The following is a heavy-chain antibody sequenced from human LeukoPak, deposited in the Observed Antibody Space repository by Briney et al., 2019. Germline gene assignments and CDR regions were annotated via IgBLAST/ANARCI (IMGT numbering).Heavy chain of an antibody. V-gene: IGHV1-2*02. D-gene: IGHD3-10*01. Sequence: ASVKVSCKASGYTFTGYYMHWVRQAPGQGLEWMGWINPNSGGTNYAQKFQGRVTMTRDTSISTAYMELSRLRSDDTAVYYCARGWGELLWFGELPLTHFDYWGQGTLVTVSS. J-gene: IGHJ4*02. CDR3: ARGWGELLWFGELPLTHFDY. CDR2: INPNSGGT. CDR1: GYTFTGYY.